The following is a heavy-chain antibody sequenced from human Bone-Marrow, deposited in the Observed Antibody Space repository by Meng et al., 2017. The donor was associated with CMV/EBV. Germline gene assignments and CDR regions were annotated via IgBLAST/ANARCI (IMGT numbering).Heavy chain of an antibody. J-gene: IGHJ4*02. D-gene: IGHD6-6*01. CDR1: GYIFTSYD. V-gene: IGHV1-18*01. Sequence: ASVKVSCKASGYIFTSYDINWVRQAPGQGLEWVGWVSVYKGDTKYAEKVEGRVTLTADTSASTAYLELRSLRFDDTAVYYCARDLGPWSSSSLLGDYWGQGTLVTVSS. CDR2: VSVYKGDT. CDR3: ARDLGPWSSSSLLGDY.